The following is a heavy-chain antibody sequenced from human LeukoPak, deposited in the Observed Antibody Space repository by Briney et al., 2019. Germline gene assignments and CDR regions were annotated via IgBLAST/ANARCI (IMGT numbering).Heavy chain of an antibody. D-gene: IGHD6-6*01. CDR2: IYHGGST. CDR3: ARDLGIAVRPRYFDF. J-gene: IGHJ4*02. V-gene: IGHV4-30-2*01. CDR1: GGSISSGAYY. Sequence: SQTLSLTCSVSGGSISSGAYYWSWVRQPPGKGLEWIGFIYHGGSTYYNPSLKSRVTISVDRSKNQFSLKMTSVTAADTAVYYCARDLGIAVRPRYFDFWGQGTLVTVSS.